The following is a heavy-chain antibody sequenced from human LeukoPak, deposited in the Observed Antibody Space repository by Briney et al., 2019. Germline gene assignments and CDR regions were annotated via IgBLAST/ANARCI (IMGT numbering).Heavy chain of an antibody. Sequence: ASVKVSCKASGYTFTGYYMHWVRQAPGQGLGWMGWINPNSGGTNYAQKFQGRVTMTRDTSISTAYMELSRLRSDDTAVYYCARMYYYGSGSIGPYYYYGMDVWGQGTTVTVSS. V-gene: IGHV1-2*02. CDR3: ARMYYYGSGSIGPYYYYGMDV. J-gene: IGHJ6*02. CDR2: INPNSGGT. D-gene: IGHD3-10*01. CDR1: GYTFTGYY.